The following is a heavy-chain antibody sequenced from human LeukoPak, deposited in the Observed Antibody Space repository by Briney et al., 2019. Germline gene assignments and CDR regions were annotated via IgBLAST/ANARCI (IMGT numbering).Heavy chain of an antibody. V-gene: IGHV1-2*02. CDR2: FNPNSGGT. CDR1: GYTFTGYY. CDR3: ARAPKGVTTGYFDH. D-gene: IGHD1-26*01. Sequence: ASVKVSCKASGYTFTGYYIYWVRQAPGQGLEWMGWFNPNSGGTNYAQKFQGRVTMTRDTSISTAHMELSRLRSDDTAVYYCARAPKGVTTGYFDHWGQGTLVTVSS. J-gene: IGHJ4*02.